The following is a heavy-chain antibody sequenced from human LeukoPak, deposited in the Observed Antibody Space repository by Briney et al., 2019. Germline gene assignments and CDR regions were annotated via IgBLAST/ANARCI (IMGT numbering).Heavy chain of an antibody. D-gene: IGHD4-11*01. V-gene: IGHV1-18*01. Sequence: ASVKVSCKASGYTFTSYGISWVRQAPGQGLEWMGWISAYNGNTNYAQKLQGRVTMTTDTSTSTAYMELSSLRSEDTAVYYCASQTYSNPLSSWGQGTLVTVSS. J-gene: IGHJ4*02. CDR1: GYTFTSYG. CDR2: ISAYNGNT. CDR3: ASQTYSNPLSS.